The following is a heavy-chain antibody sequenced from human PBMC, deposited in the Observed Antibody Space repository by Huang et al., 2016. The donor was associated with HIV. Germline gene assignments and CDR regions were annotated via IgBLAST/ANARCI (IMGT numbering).Heavy chain of an antibody. CDR3: AREAWASGVAHYFDY. Sequence: QVQLVQSGAEVKRPGASVKVSCKASGYSFTGHFIHWVRQAPGQGLEGVGRIDPTSGAIKWAARFQGRVSRTRDKSIGTAYMELSGLRSDDTAVFFCAREAWASGVAHYFDYWGPGTLVTVSS. CDR1: GYSFTGHF. V-gene: IGHV1-2*06. J-gene: IGHJ4*02. D-gene: IGHD3-10*01. CDR2: IDPTSGAI.